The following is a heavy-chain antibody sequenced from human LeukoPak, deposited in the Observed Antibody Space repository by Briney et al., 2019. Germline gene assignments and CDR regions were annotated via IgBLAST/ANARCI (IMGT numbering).Heavy chain of an antibody. CDR3: AKTNYDFWSGYPQGNYYYMDV. CDR1: GFTFSSYA. Sequence: GGSLRLSCAASGFTFSSYAMSWVRQAPGKGLEWVSAIGGSGGSTYYADSVKGRFTISRDNSKNTLYLQMNSLRAEDTAVYYCAKTNYDFWSGYPQGNYYYMDVWGKGTTVTVSS. D-gene: IGHD3-3*01. J-gene: IGHJ6*03. V-gene: IGHV3-23*01. CDR2: IGGSGGST.